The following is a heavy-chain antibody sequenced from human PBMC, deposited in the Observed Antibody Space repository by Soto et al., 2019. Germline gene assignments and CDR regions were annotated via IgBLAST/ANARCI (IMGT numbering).Heavy chain of an antibody. J-gene: IGHJ4*02. CDR1: GFTFSSYG. CDR2: ISYDGSNK. Sequence: QVQLVESGGGVVQSGRSLRLSCAASGFTFSSYGMHWVRQAPGKGLEWVAVISYDGSNKYYADSVKGRFTISRDNSKNTLYLQMNSLRAEDTAVYYCAKDKHIVVVTAPFDYWGQGTLVTVSS. D-gene: IGHD2-21*02. V-gene: IGHV3-30*18. CDR3: AKDKHIVVVTAPFDY.